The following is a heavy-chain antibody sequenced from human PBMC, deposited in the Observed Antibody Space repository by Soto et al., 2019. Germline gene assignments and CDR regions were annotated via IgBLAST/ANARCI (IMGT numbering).Heavy chain of an antibody. D-gene: IGHD6-19*01. V-gene: IGHV4-39*01. Sequence: QLQVQESGPGLVKHSETLSLTCTVSGGSISSIRYYWGWIRQPPGKGQEWIGSIYYSGSTYYNPSLKSRVTIAVDTSKNQFSLKLSSVTAADTAVYYCARQLAVAGMAYFDYWGQGTLVTVSS. J-gene: IGHJ4*02. CDR3: ARQLAVAGMAYFDY. CDR1: GGSISSIRYY. CDR2: IYYSGST.